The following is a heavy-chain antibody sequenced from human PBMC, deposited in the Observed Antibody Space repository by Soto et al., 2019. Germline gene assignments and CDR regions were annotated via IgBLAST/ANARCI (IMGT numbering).Heavy chain of an antibody. CDR3: ARDRGTMVRGSPPIS. J-gene: IGHJ3*01. CDR1: WGTFSSYA. Sequence: VYSRTAWGTFSSYAISWVRQATRQGLEWMGGIIPIFGTANYAQKFQGRVTITADESTSTAYMELSSLRSEDTAVYYCARDRGTMVRGSPPISWGQGTIVTVS. V-gene: IGHV1-69*01. D-gene: IGHD3-10*01. CDR2: IIPIFGTA.